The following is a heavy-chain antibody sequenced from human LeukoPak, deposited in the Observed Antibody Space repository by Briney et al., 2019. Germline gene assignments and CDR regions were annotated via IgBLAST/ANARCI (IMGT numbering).Heavy chain of an antibody. CDR1: GFTFSSYA. Sequence: PGGSLRLSCAASGFTFSSYAMSWVRQAPGKGLEWVSAISGSGGSTYYADSVKGRFTISRDNSKNTLYLQMNSLRAEDTAVYYCAKDFFGGIAAAGTSTAAGNPLDYWGQGTLVTVSS. CDR2: ISGSGGST. CDR3: AKDFFGGIAAAGTSTAAGNPLDY. D-gene: IGHD6-13*01. J-gene: IGHJ4*02. V-gene: IGHV3-23*01.